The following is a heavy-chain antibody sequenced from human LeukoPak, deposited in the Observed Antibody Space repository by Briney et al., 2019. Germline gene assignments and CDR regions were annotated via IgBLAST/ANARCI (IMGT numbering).Heavy chain of an antibody. D-gene: IGHD4-23*01. V-gene: IGHV3-23*01. CDR3: AKRQGSTVEGNWYVDY. CDR1: GFLLTAYA. J-gene: IGHJ2*01. Sequence: GGSLRLSCGASGFLLTAYAMSWVRQAPGKGLEWVSTISANGGTTYYADSVKGRFTIFRDNSKKTIYLQMSSLRVEDTAVYYCAKRQGSTVEGNWYVDYWGRGSLVTVSS. CDR2: ISANGGTT.